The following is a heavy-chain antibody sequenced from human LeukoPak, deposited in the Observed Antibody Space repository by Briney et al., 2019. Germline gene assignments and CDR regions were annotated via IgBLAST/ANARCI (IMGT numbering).Heavy chain of an antibody. V-gene: IGHV3-21*05. CDR3: VSGMRVGPCI. D-gene: IGHD1-26*01. Sequence: GGSLRLSCAASGFTVGGHSMNWVRQAPGKGLEWVSYISPDSSEIYYADSVKGRFTISRDNAKNSLYLQMISLRADDTAVYYCVSGMRVGPCIWGQGTLVIVSS. CDR2: ISPDSSEI. CDR1: GFTVGGHS. J-gene: IGHJ4*02.